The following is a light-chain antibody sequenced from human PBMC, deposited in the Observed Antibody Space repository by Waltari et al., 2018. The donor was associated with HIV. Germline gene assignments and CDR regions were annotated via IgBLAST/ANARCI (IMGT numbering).Light chain of an antibody. CDR1: SANSGSNS. J-gene: IGLJ3*02. CDR2: SNN. Sequence: QSVLPQPPSASGPPGQRVIISCSGNSANSGSNSVYLYQQFSGAAPTLLIYSNNQRPSAVPDRFSGSKSGSAASLAISGLKSEDEADYHCATWDDALSGPVFGAGTKLTV. CDR3: ATWDDALSGPV. V-gene: IGLV1-44*01.